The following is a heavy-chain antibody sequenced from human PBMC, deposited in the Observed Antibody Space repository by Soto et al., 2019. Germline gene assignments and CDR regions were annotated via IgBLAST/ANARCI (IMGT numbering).Heavy chain of an antibody. J-gene: IGHJ6*02. Sequence: SETLSLTCTVSGGSISSSSYYWGWIRQPPGKGLEWIGSIYYSGSTYYNPSLKSRVTISVDTSKNQFSLKLSSVTAADTAVYYCARVDTAMVAYYYYYGMDVWGQGTTVTVSS. D-gene: IGHD5-18*01. CDR2: IYYSGST. CDR3: ARVDTAMVAYYYYYGMDV. V-gene: IGHV4-39*01. CDR1: GGSISSSSYY.